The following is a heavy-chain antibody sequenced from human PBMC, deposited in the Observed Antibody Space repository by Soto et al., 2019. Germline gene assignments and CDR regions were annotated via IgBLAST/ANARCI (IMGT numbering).Heavy chain of an antibody. CDR1: GFTFSSYG. Sequence: PGGSLRLSCAASGFTFSSYGMSWVRQAPGKGLEWVSSISGSGDSTYYADSVKGRFTISRDNSKNTLYLQMNSLRAEDTAVYYCAKPADSSGWYYFDYWGQGTLVTVSS. CDR3: AKPADSSGWYYFDY. V-gene: IGHV3-23*01. CDR2: ISGSGDST. D-gene: IGHD6-19*01. J-gene: IGHJ4*02.